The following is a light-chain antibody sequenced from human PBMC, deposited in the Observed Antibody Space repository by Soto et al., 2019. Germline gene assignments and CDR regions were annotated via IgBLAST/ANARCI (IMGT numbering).Light chain of an antibody. V-gene: IGKV3-20*01. CDR3: QQYTGPPTT. Sequence: EIVLTQSPGTLSLSPGGRATLSCRASQSVSSSYLAWYQQKPGQAPRLLIYGASTRAAGIPDRFSGSGSGTDFTLTITRLEPEDSAVYFCQQYTGPPTTFGQGTRLEIK. J-gene: IGKJ5*01. CDR2: GAS. CDR1: QSVSSSY.